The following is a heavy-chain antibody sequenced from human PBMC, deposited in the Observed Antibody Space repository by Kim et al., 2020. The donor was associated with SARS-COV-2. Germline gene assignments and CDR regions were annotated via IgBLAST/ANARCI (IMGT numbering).Heavy chain of an antibody. CDR3: AANRKDGYNYSVY. D-gene: IGHD1-1*01. V-gene: IGHV3-23*01. J-gene: IGHJ4*02. CDR1: GFTFSNYV. Sequence: GGSLRLSCAASGFTFSNYVMTWVRQAPGKGLEWVSVISGSGATTYYADSVKGRFTISRDNSKNTLYLQLNSLRAEDTAVYYCAANRKDGYNYSVYWGQGT. CDR2: ISGSGATT.